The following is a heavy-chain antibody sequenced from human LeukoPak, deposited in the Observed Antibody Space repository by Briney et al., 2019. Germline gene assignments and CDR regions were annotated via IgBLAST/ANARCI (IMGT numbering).Heavy chain of an antibody. CDR3: AKDRFFSSSCPDY. D-gene: IGHD6-13*01. V-gene: IGHV3-30*18. J-gene: IGHJ4*02. CDR1: GFTFSSYG. CDR2: ISYDGSNK. Sequence: GGSLRLSCAASGFTFSSYGMHWVRQAPGKGPEWVAVISYDGSNKYYADSVKGRFTISRDNSKNTLYLQINSLRAEDTAVYYCAKDRFFSSSCPDYWGQGTLVTVSS.